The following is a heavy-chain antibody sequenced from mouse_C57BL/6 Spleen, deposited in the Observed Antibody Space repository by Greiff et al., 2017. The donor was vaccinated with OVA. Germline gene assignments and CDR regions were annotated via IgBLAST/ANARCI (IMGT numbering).Heavy chain of an antibody. J-gene: IGHJ1*03. CDR2: INSDGSST. V-gene: IGHV5-16*01. D-gene: IGHD1-1*01. CDR3: ARAYGSSLYWYFDV. Sequence: EVKLVESEGGLVQPGSSMKLSCTASGFTFSDYYMAWVRQVPEKGLEWVANINSDGSSTYYLDSLKSRFIISRDNAKNILYLQMSSLKSEDTATYDCARAYGSSLYWYFDVWGTGTTVTVSS. CDR1: GFTFSDYY.